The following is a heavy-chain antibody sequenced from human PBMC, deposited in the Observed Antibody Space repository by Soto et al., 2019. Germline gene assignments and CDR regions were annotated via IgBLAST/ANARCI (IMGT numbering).Heavy chain of an antibody. J-gene: IGHJ4*02. CDR1: GGSINSGGYC. CDR2: ISYGGST. D-gene: IGHD3-3*01. CDR3: ARAYDFWNGYYSAQYYFDF. Sequence: SETLSLTCTVSGGSINSGGYCWSWIRQHPGKGLEWIGCISYGGSTSYNASLKSRVTISVDTSKNQFSLKLSSVTAADTAVYYCARAYDFWNGYYSAQYYFDFWGQGTLVTVS. V-gene: IGHV4-31*03.